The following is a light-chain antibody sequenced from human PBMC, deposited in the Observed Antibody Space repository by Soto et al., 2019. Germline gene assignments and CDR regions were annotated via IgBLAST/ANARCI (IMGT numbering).Light chain of an antibody. V-gene: IGKV3-15*01. CDR2: DTS. CDR3: QQYSHWPPGT. J-gene: IGKJ1*01. CDR1: QSVASN. Sequence: EIVMKQFPATLSVYPGERVTVSCRASQSVASNLAWYQQEAGQAPRLLIYDTSTRATGVPARFSASGSGTEFTLTIRSLQSEDFAIYYCQQYSHWPPGTFCQGTNVDIK.